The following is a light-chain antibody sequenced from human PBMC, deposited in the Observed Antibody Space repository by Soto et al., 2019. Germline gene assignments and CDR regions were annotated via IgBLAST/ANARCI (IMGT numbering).Light chain of an antibody. J-gene: IGLJ3*02. V-gene: IGLV1-51*02. CDR2: ENN. Sequence: SVLTQPPSVSAAPGQKVTISCSGSSSNIGNNYISWYQHLPGTAPKLLIYENNNRPSGVFDRFSGSRSGTSATLDITGLQTGDEADYYCGTWDSSLNAWVFGGGTKLTVL. CDR3: GTWDSSLNAWV. CDR1: SSNIGNNY.